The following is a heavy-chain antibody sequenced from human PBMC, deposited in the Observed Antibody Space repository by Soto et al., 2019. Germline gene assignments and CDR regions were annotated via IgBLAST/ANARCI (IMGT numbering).Heavy chain of an antibody. CDR1: GGSISTNNHV. CDR3: ARPSFDSSSAWYAKYFHN. Sequence: QLQLQESAPGLLKPSETLSLTCTVSGGSISTNNHVWGGIRQPPGKGLEWIATMYYNGIAYYNPALKRRATMSAATSKNQVSLRLSSVTASDTALYFCARPSFDSSSAWYAKYFHNWGQGSLVVVSS. D-gene: IGHD6-19*01. J-gene: IGHJ1*01. V-gene: IGHV4-39*01. CDR2: MYYNGIA.